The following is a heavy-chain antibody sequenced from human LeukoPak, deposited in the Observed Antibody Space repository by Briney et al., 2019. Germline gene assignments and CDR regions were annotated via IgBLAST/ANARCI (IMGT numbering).Heavy chain of an antibody. Sequence: TSETLSLTCAVFGGSFSDYYWTWLRQPPGKGLEWGGEINHSGSTNYNSSLKSRLSISVDTSKNKFSLKLNCVTAADAALYYCASHYSSGSYRYTGSFDYGGQGTLVTVSS. J-gene: IGHJ4*02. D-gene: IGHD3-16*02. CDR3: ASHYSSGSYRYTGSFDY. CDR2: INHSGST. CDR1: GGSFSDYY. V-gene: IGHV4-34*01.